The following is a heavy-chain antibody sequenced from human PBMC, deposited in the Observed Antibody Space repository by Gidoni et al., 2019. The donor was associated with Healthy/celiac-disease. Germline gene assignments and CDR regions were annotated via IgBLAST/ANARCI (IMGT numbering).Heavy chain of an antibody. V-gene: IGHV3-23*04. CDR3: AKDLPFYYDSSGYYYYSQGADDAFDI. J-gene: IGHJ3*02. D-gene: IGHD3-22*01. Sequence: EVQLVESGGGLVQPGGSLSLSCAASGFTFSSYAMSWVRQAPGKGLEWVSAISGSGGSTYYADSVKGRFTISRDNSKNTLYLQMNSLRAEDTAVYYCAKDLPFYYDSSGYYYYSQGADDAFDIWGQGTMVTVSS. CDR2: ISGSGGST. CDR1: GFTFSSYA.